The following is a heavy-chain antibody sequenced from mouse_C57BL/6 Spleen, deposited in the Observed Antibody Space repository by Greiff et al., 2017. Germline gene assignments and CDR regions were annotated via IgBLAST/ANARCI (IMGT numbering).Heavy chain of an antibody. D-gene: IGHD2-1*01. J-gene: IGHJ1*03. CDR2: IYPGSGNT. Sequence: VQLQQSGAELVRPGASVKLSCKASGYTFTDYYINWVKQRPGQGLEWIARIYPGSGNTYYNEKFKGKATLTAEKSSSPAYMQLSSLTSEDSAVYFCARGGNYAYWYCDVWGTGTTVTVSS. CDR1: GYTFTDYY. V-gene: IGHV1-76*01. CDR3: ARGGNYAYWYCDV.